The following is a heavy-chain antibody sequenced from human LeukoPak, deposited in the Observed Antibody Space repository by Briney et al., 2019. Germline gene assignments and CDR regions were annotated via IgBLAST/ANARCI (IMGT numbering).Heavy chain of an antibody. Sequence: PSETLPLTCTVSSGSIRIYHWAWIRQPAGKELEWIGRIYTTGDTDYNPSLKSRVTMSVDTPKNQFSLNLRSVTTADTAFYYCARNGYTKSWTHLDYWGQGILVSVSS. CDR1: SGSIRIYH. CDR2: IYTTGDT. D-gene: IGHD3/OR15-3a*01. J-gene: IGHJ4*02. CDR3: ARNGYTKSWTHLDY. V-gene: IGHV4-4*07.